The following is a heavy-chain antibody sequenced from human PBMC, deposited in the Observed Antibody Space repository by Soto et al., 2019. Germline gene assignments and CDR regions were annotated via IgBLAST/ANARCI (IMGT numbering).Heavy chain of an antibody. Sequence: PSETQSLTCTVSGGSISSGGYYWSWIRQHPGKGLEWIGYIYYSGSTYYNPSLKSRVTISVDTSKNQFSLKLSSVTAADTAVYYCARDGPAAGFDAFDIWGQGTMVTVSS. CDR1: GGSISSGGYY. V-gene: IGHV4-31*03. D-gene: IGHD2-2*01. J-gene: IGHJ3*02. CDR2: IYYSGST. CDR3: ARDGPAAGFDAFDI.